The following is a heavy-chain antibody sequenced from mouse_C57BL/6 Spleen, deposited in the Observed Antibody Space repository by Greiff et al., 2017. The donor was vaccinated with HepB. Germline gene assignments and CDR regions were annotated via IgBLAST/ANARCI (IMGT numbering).Heavy chain of an antibody. CDR2: ISYDGSN. CDR1: GYSITSGYY. V-gene: IGHV3-6*01. CDR3: ARDTSYDYDEGYYAMDY. D-gene: IGHD2-4*01. Sequence: EVQLVESGPGLVKPSQSLSLTCSVTGYSITSGYYWNWIRQFPGNKLEWMGYISYDGSNNYNPSLKNRISITRDTSKNQFFLKLNSVTTEDTATYYCARDTSYDYDEGYYAMDYWGQGTSVTVSS. J-gene: IGHJ4*01.